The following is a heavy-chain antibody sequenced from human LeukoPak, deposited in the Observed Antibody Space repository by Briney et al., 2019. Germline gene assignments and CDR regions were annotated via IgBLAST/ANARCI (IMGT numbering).Heavy chain of an antibody. CDR3: ARPAAKLVDALDI. CDR2: MNPNSGNT. V-gene: IGHV1-8*03. CDR1: GYTFTSYD. Sequence: ASVKVSCKASGYTFTSYDINWVRQATGQGLEWVGWMNPNSGNTGYAQKFQGRVTITRNTSISTAYMELSSLRSEDTAVYYCARPAAKLVDALDIWGQGTMVTVSS. J-gene: IGHJ3*02. D-gene: IGHD2-2*01.